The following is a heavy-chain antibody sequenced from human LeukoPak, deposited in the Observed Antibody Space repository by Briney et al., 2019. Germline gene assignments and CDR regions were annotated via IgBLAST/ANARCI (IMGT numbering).Heavy chain of an antibody. CDR1: GFTFSSYW. CDR3: ASGRWSDYLDY. V-gene: IGHV3-74*01. CDR2: FKSDGSST. Sequence: SGGSLRLSCAASGFTFSSYWMHWVRQAPGKGLVWVSRFKSDGSSTSYADSVKGRFTISRDNAKNTLYLQMNSLRAEDTAVYYCASGRWSDYLDYWGQGTLVTVS. D-gene: IGHD3-3*01. J-gene: IGHJ4*02.